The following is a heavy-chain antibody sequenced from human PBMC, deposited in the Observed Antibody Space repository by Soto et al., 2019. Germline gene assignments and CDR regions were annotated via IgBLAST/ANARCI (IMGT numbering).Heavy chain of an antibody. D-gene: IGHD6-19*01. Sequence: VQLVQSGAEAEKPGSSVRVSCKVLGGTFSRFALSWVRQAPGQGLEWIGGIVPIFGVTNYAQNFQGRVTMTRDTSTSTVYMELSSLRSEDTAVYYCARDGRSSYSSGWYYFDYWGQGTLVTVSS. CDR1: GGTFSRFA. CDR3: ARDGRSSYSSGWYYFDY. V-gene: IGHV1-69*17. CDR2: IVPIFGVT. J-gene: IGHJ4*02.